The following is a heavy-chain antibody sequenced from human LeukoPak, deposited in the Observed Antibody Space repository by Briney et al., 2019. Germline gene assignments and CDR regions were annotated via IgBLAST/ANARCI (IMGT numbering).Heavy chain of an antibody. V-gene: IGHV4-30-4*08. CDR2: IYYSGST. CDR3: AREWVMILHYMDV. CDR1: GGSISSGDYY. J-gene: IGHJ6*03. Sequence: SQTLSLTCTVSGGSISSGDYYWSWIRQPPGKGLEWIGYIYYSGSTYYNPSLKSRVTISVDTSKNQFSLKLSSVTAADTAVYYCAREWVMILHYMDVWGKGTTVTVSS. D-gene: IGHD3/OR15-3a*01.